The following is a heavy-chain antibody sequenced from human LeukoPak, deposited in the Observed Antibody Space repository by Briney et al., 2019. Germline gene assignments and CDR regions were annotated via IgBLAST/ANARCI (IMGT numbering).Heavy chain of an antibody. CDR3: ARWGLTNYYYYYGMDV. CDR2: INAYNGNT. V-gene: IGHV1-18*04. D-gene: IGHD3-16*01. Sequence: ASVQVSCQASGYTFTSYGISWVRQAPGQGLEWMGWINAYNGNTNYAQKLQGRVTMTTDTSTSTAYIELRSLRSDDTAVYYCARWGLTNYYYYYGMDVWGKGTTVTVSS. J-gene: IGHJ6*04. CDR1: GYTFTSYG.